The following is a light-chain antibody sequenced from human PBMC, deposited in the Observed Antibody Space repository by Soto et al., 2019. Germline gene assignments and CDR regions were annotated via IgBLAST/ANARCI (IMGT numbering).Light chain of an antibody. CDR2: KAS. CDR3: QQYNSYSGT. Sequence: DIQMTQSPSTLSASVGDRVTITCRASQSISSWLAWYQQKPGKAPKLLLYKASSLESGVPSRFSGSGSGTEFTLTISSLQPDDFAPYYCQQYNSYSGTFGQGTKVEIK. CDR1: QSISSW. V-gene: IGKV1-5*03. J-gene: IGKJ1*01.